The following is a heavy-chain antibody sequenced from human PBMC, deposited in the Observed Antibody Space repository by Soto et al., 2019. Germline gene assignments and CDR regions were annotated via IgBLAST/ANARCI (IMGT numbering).Heavy chain of an antibody. CDR1: GFTFSGFD. Sequence: SCEASGFTFSGFDMHWVRQPTGKGLEWVSSIGTAGDTYYAVSVKGRFTISRDNAKNSLSLQMNSLRAGDMAVYFCAKSQEIGTHFFDSWGQGTQVTVSS. D-gene: IGHD6-13*01. CDR3: AKSQEIGTHFFDS. CDR2: IGTAGDT. V-gene: IGHV3-13*01. J-gene: IGHJ4*02.